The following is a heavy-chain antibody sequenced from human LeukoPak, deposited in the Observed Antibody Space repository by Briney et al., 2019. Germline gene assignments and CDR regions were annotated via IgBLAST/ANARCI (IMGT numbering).Heavy chain of an antibody. V-gene: IGHV4-34*01. CDR2: INHSGST. CDR3: ARYSYGYWFDP. J-gene: IGHJ5*02. D-gene: IGHD5-18*01. Sequence: SETLSLTCTVSGGSISSYYWSWIRQPPGRGLEWIGEINHSGSTNYNPSLKSRVTISVDTSKNQFSLKLSSVTAADTAVYYCARYSYGYWFDPWGQGTLVTVSS. CDR1: GGSISSYY.